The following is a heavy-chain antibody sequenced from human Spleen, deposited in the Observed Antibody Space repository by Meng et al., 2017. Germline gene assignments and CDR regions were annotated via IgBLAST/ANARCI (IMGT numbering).Heavy chain of an antibody. D-gene: IGHD5-18*01. CDR2: INTNTANP. CDR1: GYTFTSYA. CDR3: ARDGYSYGFQLGH. V-gene: IGHV7-4-1*02. J-gene: IGHJ4*02. Sequence: ASVKVSCKASGYTFTSYAMNWVRQAPGQGLEWMGWINTNTANPTYAQDFSGRFVFYLHTSVSTAYLQISSLEAEDTAVYYCARDGYSYGFQLGHWGQGTLVTVSS.